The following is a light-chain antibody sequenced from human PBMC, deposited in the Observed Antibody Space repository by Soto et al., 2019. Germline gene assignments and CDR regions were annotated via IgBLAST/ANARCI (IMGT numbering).Light chain of an antibody. CDR3: SSYTTSSPLEV. Sequence: QTVVTQESSFSVSPGGTVTLTCGLISGSVSTANNPSWYQQHPGKAPKLMIYEVINRPSGISNRFSGSKSGNTASLTISGLQAEDEADYYCSSYTTSSPLEVFGGGTKLTVL. V-gene: IGLV2-14*01. CDR1: SGSVSTANN. J-gene: IGLJ3*02. CDR2: EVI.